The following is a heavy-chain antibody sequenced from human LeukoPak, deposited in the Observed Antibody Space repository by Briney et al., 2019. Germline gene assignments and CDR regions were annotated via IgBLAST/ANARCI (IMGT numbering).Heavy chain of an antibody. V-gene: IGHV4-59*01. J-gene: IGHJ4*02. Sequence: SETLSLTCTVSGGSISSYYWSWIRQPPGKGLEWIGYIYYSGITNYNPSLRSRVTISVDTSKNQFSLKLSSVTAADTTVYYCARELIAGSYYFDYWGQGTLVTVSS. D-gene: IGHD6-13*01. CDR3: ARELIAGSYYFDY. CDR2: IYYSGIT. CDR1: GGSISSYY.